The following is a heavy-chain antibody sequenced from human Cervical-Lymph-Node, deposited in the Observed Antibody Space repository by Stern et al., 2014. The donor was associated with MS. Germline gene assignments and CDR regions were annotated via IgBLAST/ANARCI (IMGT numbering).Heavy chain of an antibody. CDR2: IGVDSADS. CDR3: AAEGEYIRSGIYHYTGMDV. V-gene: IGHV1-58*02. D-gene: IGHD3-10*01. Sequence: QLVQSGPEVKRPGTSVRVSCKASGFTFLSSAMQWVRQARGQRLEWIGFIGVDSADSRYAQQFHDRVTISRDMSTSTVNMELSSLRSEDTAVYYCAAEGEYIRSGIYHYTGMDVWGQGTTVTVSS. CDR1: GFTFLSSA. J-gene: IGHJ6*02.